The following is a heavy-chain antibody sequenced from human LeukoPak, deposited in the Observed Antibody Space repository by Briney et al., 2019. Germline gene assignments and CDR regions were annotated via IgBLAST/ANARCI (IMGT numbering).Heavy chain of an antibody. CDR3: ASLGGMVRGAPLYGMDV. Sequence: EASVKVSCKASGYTFTGYYMHWVRQAPGQGLEWMGWISAYNGNTNYAQKLQGRVTMTTDTSTSTAYMELRSLRSDDTAVYYCASLGGMVRGAPLYGMDVWGQGTTVTVSS. D-gene: IGHD3-10*01. CDR2: ISAYNGNT. J-gene: IGHJ6*02. CDR1: GYTFTGYY. V-gene: IGHV1-18*04.